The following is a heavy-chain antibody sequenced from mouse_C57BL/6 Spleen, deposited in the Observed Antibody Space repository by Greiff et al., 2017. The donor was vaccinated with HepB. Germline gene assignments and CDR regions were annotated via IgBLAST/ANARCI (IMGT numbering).Heavy chain of an antibody. J-gene: IGHJ1*03. V-gene: IGHV1-69*01. CDR1: GYTFTSYW. CDR2: IDPSDSYT. CDR3: ARFITTVVAFRYFDV. D-gene: IGHD1-1*01. Sequence: QVQLQQPGTELVKPGASVKLSCKASGYTFTSYWMHWVKQRPGQGLEWIGEIDPSDSYTNYNQKFKGKSTLTVDKSSSTAYMQLNSLTSEDSAVYFCARFITTVVAFRYFDVWGTGTTVTVSS.